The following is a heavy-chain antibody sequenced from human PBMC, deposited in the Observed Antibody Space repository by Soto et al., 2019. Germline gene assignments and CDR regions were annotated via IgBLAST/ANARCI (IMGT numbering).Heavy chain of an antibody. J-gene: IGHJ6*01. D-gene: IGHD5-12*01. CDR1: GFTFSSYG. V-gene: IGHV3-30*18. Sequence: QMQLVESGGGVVQPGRSLRLSCVVSGFTFSSYGMHWVRQAPGKGLEWVAVMSSDGSNKYYADSVKGRFTISRDNARNTLYLLMNRLRAEDSAVYYCAKDRGGYTGYDYRNFAMDVWGQGTTVTGSS. CDR3: AKDRGGYTGYDYRNFAMDV. CDR2: MSSDGSNK.